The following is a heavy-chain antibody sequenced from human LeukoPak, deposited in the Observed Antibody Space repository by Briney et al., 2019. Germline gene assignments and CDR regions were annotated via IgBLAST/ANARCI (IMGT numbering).Heavy chain of an antibody. CDR2: IYTSGST. CDR3: ARHEAYSSPFDY. Sequence: KTSETLSLTRTVPGGSISSYYWSWIRQPPGKGLEWIGYIYTSGSTNYNPSLKSRVTISVDTSKNQFSLKLSSVTAADTAVYYCARHEAYSSPFDYWGQGTLVTVSS. CDR1: GGSISSYY. J-gene: IGHJ4*02. V-gene: IGHV4-4*09. D-gene: IGHD6-13*01.